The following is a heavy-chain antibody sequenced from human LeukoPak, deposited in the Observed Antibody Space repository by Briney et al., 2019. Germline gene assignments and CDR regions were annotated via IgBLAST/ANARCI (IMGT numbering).Heavy chain of an antibody. D-gene: IGHD7-27*01. J-gene: IGHJ5*02. CDR2: IYYSGST. CDR1: GGSTSSYY. Sequence: SETLSLTCTVSGGSTSSYYWSWIRQPPGKGLEWIGYIYYSGSTNYNPSLKSRVTISVDTSKNQFSLKLSSVTAADTAVYYCASIGELGTWFDPWGQGTLVTVSS. CDR3: ASIGELGTWFDP. V-gene: IGHV4-59*01.